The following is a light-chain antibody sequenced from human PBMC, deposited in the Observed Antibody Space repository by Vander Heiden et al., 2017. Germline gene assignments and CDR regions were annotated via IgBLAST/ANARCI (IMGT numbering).Light chain of an antibody. V-gene: IGKV1-39*01. J-gene: IGKJ1*01. CDR2: AAS. Sequence: DIQMTQSPSSLSASVGDRVTITCRASQSISSYLNWYQQKPGKAPKLLIYAASRLQSGVPSRFSGSGSGTDFTLTISRLQPEDFATYYCQQRDSIQWTFGQGTKVEIK. CDR3: QQRDSIQWT. CDR1: QSISSY.